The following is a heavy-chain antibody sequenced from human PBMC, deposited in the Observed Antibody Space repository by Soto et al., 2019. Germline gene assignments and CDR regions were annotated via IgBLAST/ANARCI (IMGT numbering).Heavy chain of an antibody. CDR2: INPNSGGT. V-gene: IGHV1-2*02. CDR3: ARDRSTAMFSGPPHDAFDI. Sequence: ASVKVSCKASGYTFTGYYMHWVRQAPGQGLEWMGWINPNSGGTNYAQKFQGRVTMTRDTSISTAYMELSRLRSDDTAVYYCARDRSTAMFSGPPHDAFDIWGQGTMVTVSS. J-gene: IGHJ3*02. CDR1: GYTFTGYY. D-gene: IGHD5-18*01.